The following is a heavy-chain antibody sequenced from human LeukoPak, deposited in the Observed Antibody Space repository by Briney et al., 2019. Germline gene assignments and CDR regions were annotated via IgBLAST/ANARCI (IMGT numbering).Heavy chain of an antibody. CDR1: RFTVSSNY. CDR3: AKVGPDSSGYPCYFDY. CDR2: IYSGGST. Sequence: GGSLRLSCAASRFTVSSNYMSWVRQAPGKGLEWVSVIYSGGSTYYADSVKGRFTISRDNSKNTLYLQMNSLRAEDTAVYYCAKVGPDSSGYPCYFDYWGQGTLVTVSS. D-gene: IGHD3-22*01. J-gene: IGHJ4*02. V-gene: IGHV3-53*01.